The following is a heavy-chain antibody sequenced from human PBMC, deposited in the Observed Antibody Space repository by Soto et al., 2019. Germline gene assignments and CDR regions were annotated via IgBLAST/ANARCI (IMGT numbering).Heavy chain of an antibody. Sequence: SSVKVYCKASGGTFSSYAISWVRQAPGQGLEWMGGIIPIFRTPKYAQEFQGRVTVTADESRTAAYMELSSLRSEDTAVYYGARATAVIRGVISPQDNPHLSYGMDVSGQGTMVAISS. CDR1: GGTFSSYA. J-gene: IGHJ6*01. CDR3: ARATAVIRGVISPQDNPHLSYGMDV. CDR2: IIPIFRTP. D-gene: IGHD3-10*01. V-gene: IGHV1-69*13.